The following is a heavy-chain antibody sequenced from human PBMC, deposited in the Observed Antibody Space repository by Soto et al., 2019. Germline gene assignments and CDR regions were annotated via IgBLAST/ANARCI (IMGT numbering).Heavy chain of an antibody. CDR2: IYHSGST. CDR3: AGGITVAGPSRDGFDI. V-gene: IGHV4-59*12. D-gene: IGHD6-19*01. Sequence: SETLSLTCTVSGDSISNYYWSWIRQAPGKGLEWIGEIYHSGSTNYNPSLKSRVTISVDKSKNQFSLNLSSVTAADTAVYYCAGGITVAGPSRDGFDIWGQGTMVTGSS. J-gene: IGHJ3*02. CDR1: GDSISNYY.